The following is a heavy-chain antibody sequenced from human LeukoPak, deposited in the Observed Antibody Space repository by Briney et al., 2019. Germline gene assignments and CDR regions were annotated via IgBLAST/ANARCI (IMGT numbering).Heavy chain of an antibody. CDR1: GGSFSGYY. CDR2: INHSGST. J-gene: IGHJ5*02. Sequence: SETLSLTCAVYGGSFSGYYWSWIRQPPGKGLEWIGEINHSGSTNYNPSLKSRVTISVDTSKNQFSLKLSSVTAADTAVYYRARGTAGAPLFDPWGQGTLVTVSS. CDR3: ARGTAGAPLFDP. V-gene: IGHV4-34*01. D-gene: IGHD3-10*01.